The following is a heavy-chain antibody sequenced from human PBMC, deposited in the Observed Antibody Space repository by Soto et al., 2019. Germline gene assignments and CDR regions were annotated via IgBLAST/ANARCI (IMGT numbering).Heavy chain of an antibody. V-gene: IGHV4-4*02. J-gene: IGHJ6*02. Sequence: QVRLQESGPGLVEPSGTLSLTCAVSGDSVSSSSCWSWVRQAPGTGLEWIGEVYHSGTFNYNPSLASLVSVSVDKSRNQLSLNLKSVTAADTAVYYCVRSVPAATWQYSGMDVWGQGTTVTVSS. CDR2: VYHSGTF. CDR3: VRSVPAATWQYSGMDV. D-gene: IGHD2-2*01. CDR1: GDSVSSSSC.